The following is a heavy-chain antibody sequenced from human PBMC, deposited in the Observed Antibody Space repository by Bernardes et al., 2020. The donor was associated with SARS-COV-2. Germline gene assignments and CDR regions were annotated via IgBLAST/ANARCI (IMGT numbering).Heavy chain of an antibody. D-gene: IGHD2-2*01. J-gene: IGHJ4*02. V-gene: IGHV3-23*01. CDR1: GFTFSSYA. CDR3: AKDPQGDIVVVPAAIFD. Sequence: GGSLRLSCAASGFTFSSYAMSWVRQAPGKGLEWVSAISGSGGSTYYADSVKGRFTISRDNSKNTLYLQMNSLRAEDTAVYYCAKDPQGDIVVVPAAIFDWGQGTLVTVSS. CDR2: ISGSGGST.